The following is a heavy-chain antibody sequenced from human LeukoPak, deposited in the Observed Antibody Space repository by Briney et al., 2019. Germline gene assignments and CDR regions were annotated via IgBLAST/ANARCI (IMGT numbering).Heavy chain of an antibody. CDR3: VKDYSTIPAAANPLFDY. CDR1: GFTFSSYA. D-gene: IGHD6-13*01. J-gene: IGHJ4*02. Sequence: GGSLRLSCAGSGFTFSSYAVTWVRQAPGKGLEWVSGITGSGDTTFYADSVKGRFTISRDNSKNTLYLQMHSLRAEDTAVYYCVKDYSTIPAAANPLFDYWGQGALVTVSS. V-gene: IGHV3-23*01. CDR2: ITGSGDTT.